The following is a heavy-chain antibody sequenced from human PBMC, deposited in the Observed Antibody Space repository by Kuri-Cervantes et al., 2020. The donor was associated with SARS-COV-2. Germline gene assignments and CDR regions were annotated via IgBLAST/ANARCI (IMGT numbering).Heavy chain of an antibody. CDR1: GYTFTSYD. D-gene: IGHD2-21*01. Sequence: ASVKVSCKASGYTFTSYDINWVRQAPGRGLQWVGSINTYNGNTNYAQILQGRVTMTRDTSTSTVYLELSSLTSEDTAIYYCYCAPKEGFDSWGQGTLVTVSS. V-gene: IGHV1-8*02. CDR2: INTYNGNT. J-gene: IGHJ4*02. CDR3: YCAPKEGFDS.